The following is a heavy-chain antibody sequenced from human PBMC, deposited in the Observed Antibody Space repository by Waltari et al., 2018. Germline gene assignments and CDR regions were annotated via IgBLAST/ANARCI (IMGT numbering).Heavy chain of an antibody. Sequence: QVQLVQSGAEVKKPGSSVKVSCKASGGTFSSYAISWVRQAPGQGLEWMGGIIPILGIANYAQKFQGRVTITADKSTSTAYMELSSLRSEDTAAYYCARSTSRSGSYYRSEYFQHWGQGTLVTVSS. CDR2: IIPILGIA. CDR3: ARSTSRSGSYYRSEYFQH. J-gene: IGHJ1*01. V-gene: IGHV1-69*10. D-gene: IGHD1-26*01. CDR1: GGTFSSYA.